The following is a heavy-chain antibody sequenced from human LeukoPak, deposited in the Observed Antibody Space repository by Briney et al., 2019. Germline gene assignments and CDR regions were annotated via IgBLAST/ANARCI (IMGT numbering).Heavy chain of an antibody. D-gene: IGHD5-12*01. CDR3: ARAGVVGATPFDY. V-gene: IGHV3-74*01. CDR1: GFTFRSYW. CDR2: INSDESST. J-gene: IGHJ4*02. Sequence: GGSLRLSCATSGFTFRSYWMHWVRQAPGKGLVWVSRINSDESSTSYADSVKGRFTISRDNAKNTLYLQMNSLRAEDTAVYYCARAGVVGATPFDYWGRGTLVTVSS.